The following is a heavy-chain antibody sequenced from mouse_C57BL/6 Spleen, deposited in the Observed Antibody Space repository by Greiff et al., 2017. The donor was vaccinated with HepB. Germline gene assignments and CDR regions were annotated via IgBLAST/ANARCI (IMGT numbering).Heavy chain of an antibody. CDR2: IDPETGGT. J-gene: IGHJ4*01. CDR3: TRGYYGMSSLYAMDY. CDR1: GYTFTDYE. Sequence: VQLQQSGAELVRPGASVTLSCKASGYTFTDYEMHWVKQTPVHGLEWIGAIDPETGGTAYNQKFKGKAILTADKSSSTAYMELRSLTSGDSAVYYWTRGYYGMSSLYAMDYWGQGTSVTVSS. D-gene: IGHD1-1*01. V-gene: IGHV1-15*01.